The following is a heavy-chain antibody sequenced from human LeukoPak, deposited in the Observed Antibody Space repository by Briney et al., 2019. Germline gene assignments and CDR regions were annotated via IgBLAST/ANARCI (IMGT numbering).Heavy chain of an antibody. CDR2: ISGSDGST. CDR1: GFTFSNYA. CDR3: ARDRLYTSDY. D-gene: IGHD3-16*01. Sequence: GGSLRLSCTASGFTFSNYAMSWVRQAPGKGLEWVSTISGSDGSTYYADSVKGRFTISRDNTKNTLYLQINSLRAEDTAVYFCARDRLYTSDYWGQGTLVTVSS. V-gene: IGHV3-23*01. J-gene: IGHJ4*02.